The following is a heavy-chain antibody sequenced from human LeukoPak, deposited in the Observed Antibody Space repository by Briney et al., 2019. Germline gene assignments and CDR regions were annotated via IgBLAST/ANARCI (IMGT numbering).Heavy chain of an antibody. CDR1: GFTFSTYG. CDR3: AKGTSTYSSGSFDY. Sequence: GGSLRLSCSASGFTFSTYGMSWVRQAPGKGLEWVISISGSGSTTFYADSVKGRFTISRDNSKNMLYLQMTSLRAEDTAVYYCAKGTSTYSSGSFDYWGRGTLVTVSS. J-gene: IGHJ4*02. CDR2: ISGSGSTT. V-gene: IGHV3-23*01. D-gene: IGHD6-19*01.